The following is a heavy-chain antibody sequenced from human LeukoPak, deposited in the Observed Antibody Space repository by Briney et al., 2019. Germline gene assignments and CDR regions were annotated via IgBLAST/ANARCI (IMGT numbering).Heavy chain of an antibody. CDR2: IGYSGRT. J-gene: IGHJ4*02. CDR1: GGSINDHF. V-gene: IGHV4-59*08. D-gene: IGHD3-22*01. CDR3: ARHGYDTSLYLAHFDY. Sequence: KSSETLSLTCTVSGGSINDHFWSWIRQPPAKGLEWLAYIGYSGRTNYNPSLRGRLTVSVDTSKNQFSLNLNSVTAADTAVYYCARHGYDTSLYLAHFDYWGQGAQVTVSS.